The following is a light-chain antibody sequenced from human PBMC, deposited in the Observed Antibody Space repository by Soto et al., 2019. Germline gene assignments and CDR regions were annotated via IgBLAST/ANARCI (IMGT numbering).Light chain of an antibody. CDR3: RNYYTAPEA. V-gene: IGKV1-27*01. CDR1: QGISNY. J-gene: IGKJ1*01. CDR2: ATS. Sequence: DIQMTQSPSSLSASVGDRVTITCRASQGISNYLAWYQQRPGEVPNLLIYATSTLPSGVPSRFSGSGSGADFTLTISSLQPADVATYYCRNYYTAPEAFGQGTKVEIK.